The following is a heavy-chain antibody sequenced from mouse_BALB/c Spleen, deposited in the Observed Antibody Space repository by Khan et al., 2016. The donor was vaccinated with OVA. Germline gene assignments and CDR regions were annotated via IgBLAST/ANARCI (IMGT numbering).Heavy chain of an antibody. D-gene: IGHD1-3*01. CDR1: GYTFTDYA. CDR3: ARGSGNSRFAY. Sequence: QVQLQQPGAELVRPGVSVTISCKGSGYTFTDYAVHWVKQSHAKGLEWMGVFRTDCGDADYNQNFKGKATMTVDKSSSTAYMTLASLTSADSAIYYCARGSGNSRFAYWGQGTLVTVAA. CDR2: FRTDCGDA. J-gene: IGHJ3*01. V-gene: IGHV1S137*01.